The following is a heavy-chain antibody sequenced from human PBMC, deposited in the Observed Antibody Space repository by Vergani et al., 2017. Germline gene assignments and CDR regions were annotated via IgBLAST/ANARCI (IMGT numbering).Heavy chain of an antibody. V-gene: IGHV1-69*01. CDR3: AGGGGIAAAGGINWFDP. Sequence: QVQLVQSGAEVKKPGSSVKVSCKASGGTFSSYAISWVRQAPGQGLEWMGGIIPIFGTANYAQKFQGRVTITADESTSTAYMELSSLRSEDTAVYYCAGGGGIAAAGGINWFDPWGQGTLVTVSS. J-gene: IGHJ5*02. D-gene: IGHD6-13*01. CDR1: GGTFSSYA. CDR2: IIPIFGTA.